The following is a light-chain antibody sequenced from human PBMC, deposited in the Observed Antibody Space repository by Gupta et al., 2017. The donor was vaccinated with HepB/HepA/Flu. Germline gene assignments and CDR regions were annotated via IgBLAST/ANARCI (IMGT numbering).Light chain of an antibody. CDR3: QQTYSTLRT. J-gene: IGKJ4*02. Sequence: DIQMTQSPSSLSASVGDRVTITCRASQSISTSLNWYQQKPGKPPRLLIYAASALQGGVPSRFSASGSGTDFALTISSLQPEDFATYSCQQTYSTLRTFGDGTKMEIK. CDR2: AAS. CDR1: QSISTS. V-gene: IGKV1-39*01.